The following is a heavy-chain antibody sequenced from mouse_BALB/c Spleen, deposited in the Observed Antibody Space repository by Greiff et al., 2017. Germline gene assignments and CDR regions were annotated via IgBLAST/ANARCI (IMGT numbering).Heavy chain of an antibody. CDR3: ARSGYYGSSYALDY. CDR2: ILPGSGST. Sequence: QVQLKESGAELMKPGASVKISCKATGYTFSSYWIEWVKQRPGHGLEWIGEILPGSGSTNYNEKFKGKATFTADTSSNTAYMQLSSLTSEDSAVYYCARSGYYGSSYALDYWGQGTTLTVSA. V-gene: IGHV1-9*01. CDR1: GYTFSSYW. D-gene: IGHD1-1*01. J-gene: IGHJ2*01.